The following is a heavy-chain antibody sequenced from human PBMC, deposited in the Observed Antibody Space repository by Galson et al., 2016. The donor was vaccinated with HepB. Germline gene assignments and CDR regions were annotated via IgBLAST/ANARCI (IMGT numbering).Heavy chain of an antibody. CDR3: VRLGTAAAVADRRGSVY. D-gene: IGHD6-13*01. V-gene: IGHV4-39*01. CDR1: GDSISNVGRH. J-gene: IGHJ4*02. CDR2: THSSGTS. Sequence: SETLSLTCTVSGDSISNVGRHWGWFRQSPEMGLEYIGSTHSSGTSYYNPSLTSRVTVSADMSRNQFFLSLTSVTAADTAIYYCVRLGTAAAVADRRGSVYWGQGTRVTVSS.